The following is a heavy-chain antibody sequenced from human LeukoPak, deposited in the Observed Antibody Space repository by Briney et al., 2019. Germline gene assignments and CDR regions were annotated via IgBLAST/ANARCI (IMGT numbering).Heavy chain of an antibody. Sequence: GSLRLSCAASGFTFSSYGMHWVRQAPGKGLEWVAVIWYDGSNKYYADSVKGRFTISRDNSKNTLYLQMNSLRAEDTAVYYCARDFFSGSYPTGGFDPWGQGTLVTVSS. CDR1: GFTFSSYG. CDR3: ARDFFSGSYPTGGFDP. D-gene: IGHD1-26*01. J-gene: IGHJ5*02. V-gene: IGHV3-33*01. CDR2: IWYDGSNK.